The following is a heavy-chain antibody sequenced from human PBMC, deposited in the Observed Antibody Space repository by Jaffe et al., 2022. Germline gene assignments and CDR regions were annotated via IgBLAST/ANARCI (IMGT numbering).Heavy chain of an antibody. V-gene: IGHV3-23*01. CDR2: ISGSGGST. CDR3: AKDKAAAATASYWYFDL. J-gene: IGHJ2*01. Sequence: EVQLLESGGGLVQPGGSLRLSCAASGFTFSSYAMSWVRQAPGKGLEWVSAISGSGGSTYYADSVKGRFTISRDNSKNTLYLQMNSLRAEDTAVYYCAKDKAAAATASYWYFDLWGRGTLVTVSS. CDR1: GFTFSSYA. D-gene: IGHD6-13*01.